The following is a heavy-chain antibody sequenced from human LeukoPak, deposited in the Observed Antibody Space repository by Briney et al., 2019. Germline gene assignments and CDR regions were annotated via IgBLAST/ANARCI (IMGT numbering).Heavy chain of an antibody. Sequence: GGSLRLSCAVSGFTVSRNYMSWVRRAPGRGLEWVSIIYSSGDTYYADSVKGRFTISRDNAKNSLYLQMNSLRAEDTAVYYCARVQPHYYDSSGYPPDYWGQGTLVTVSS. J-gene: IGHJ4*02. D-gene: IGHD3-22*01. CDR3: ARVQPHYYDSSGYPPDY. V-gene: IGHV3-53*01. CDR2: IYSSGDT. CDR1: GFTVSRNY.